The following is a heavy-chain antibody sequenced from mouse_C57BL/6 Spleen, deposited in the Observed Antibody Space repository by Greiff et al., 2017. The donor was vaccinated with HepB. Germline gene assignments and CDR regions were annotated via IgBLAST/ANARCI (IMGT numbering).Heavy chain of an antibody. Sequence: QVQLQQSGAELVKPGASVKISCKASGYAFSSYWMNWVKQRPGKGLEWIGQIYPGDGDTNYNGKFKGKATLTADKSSSTAYMQLSSLTSEDSAVYFCARRGRYGSSYWYFDVWGTGTTVTVSS. J-gene: IGHJ1*03. CDR2: IYPGDGDT. D-gene: IGHD1-1*01. CDR3: ARRGRYGSSYWYFDV. CDR1: GYAFSSYW. V-gene: IGHV1-80*01.